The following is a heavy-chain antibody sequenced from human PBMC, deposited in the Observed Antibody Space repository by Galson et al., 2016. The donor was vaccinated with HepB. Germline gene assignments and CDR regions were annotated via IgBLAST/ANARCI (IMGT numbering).Heavy chain of an antibody. Sequence: TLSLTCTVSGGSISSGGYYWSWIRQHPGKGLEWIGYIYYTGSTYYNPSLKSRVTMSVDSSKNQFSLKVTSVTAADTAVYYCARGRYQKVVGYNYHYSMDVWGQGTTVTVSS. CDR2: IYYTGST. CDR3: ARGRYQKVVGYNYHYSMDV. CDR1: GGSISSGGYY. D-gene: IGHD2-15*01. J-gene: IGHJ6*02. V-gene: IGHV4-31*03.